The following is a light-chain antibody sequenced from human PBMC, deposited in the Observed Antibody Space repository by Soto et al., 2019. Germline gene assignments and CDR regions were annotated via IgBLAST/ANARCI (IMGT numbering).Light chain of an antibody. Sequence: QSALTQPASESPSPGQSITISCSGAANDPSDYRFVSWYQQHPGNAPRLLIFDVTNRPSGVSDRFSGSKSGDTASLTISGLQPQDEADYFCFSYSSDQIAMFGGGTKVTVL. V-gene: IGLV2-14*03. J-gene: IGLJ3*02. CDR2: DVT. CDR1: ANDPSDYRF. CDR3: FSYSSDQIAM.